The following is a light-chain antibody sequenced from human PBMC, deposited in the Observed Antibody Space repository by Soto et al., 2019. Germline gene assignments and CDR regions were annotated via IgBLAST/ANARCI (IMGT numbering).Light chain of an antibody. Sequence: EIVMTQSPATLSVSPGERATLSCRASQSFSSSYLAWYQQKPGQAPRLLIYAESSRATGIPDRFSGSGSGTDFTLTISRLEPEDFAVYYCQQYGSSPELTFGGGPKVDIK. V-gene: IGKV3-20*01. CDR3: QQYGSSPELT. CDR1: QSFSSSY. CDR2: AES. J-gene: IGKJ4*01.